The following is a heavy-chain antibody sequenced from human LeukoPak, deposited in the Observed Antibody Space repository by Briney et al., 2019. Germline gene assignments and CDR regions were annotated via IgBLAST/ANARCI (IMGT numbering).Heavy chain of an antibody. V-gene: IGHV3-30*18. CDR3: AKELFRGAAAGTNWFDP. Sequence: GRSLRLSCAASGFTFSSYGMHWVRQAPGKGLEWVAVISYDGSNKYYADSVKGRFTISRDNSKNTLYLQMNSLRAEDTAVYYCAKELFRGAAAGTNWFDPWGQGTLVTV. J-gene: IGHJ5*02. CDR2: ISYDGSNK. D-gene: IGHD6-13*01. CDR1: GFTFSSYG.